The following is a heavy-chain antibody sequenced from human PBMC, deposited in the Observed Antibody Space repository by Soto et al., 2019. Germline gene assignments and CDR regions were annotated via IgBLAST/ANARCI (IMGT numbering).Heavy chain of an antibody. CDR3: ARDLNGDYRNWFDP. CDR2: ISAYTGNT. Sequence: QVQLVQSGAEVKKPGASVKVSCKASGYTFTNYGINWVRQAPGQGLEWIGWISAYTGNTNYAQKFQGRVTMTTDTSTSTAYMERRSLTSDDTAVYYCARDLNGDYRNWFDPWGQGTLVTVSS. D-gene: IGHD4-17*01. J-gene: IGHJ5*02. V-gene: IGHV1-18*01. CDR1: GYTFTNYG.